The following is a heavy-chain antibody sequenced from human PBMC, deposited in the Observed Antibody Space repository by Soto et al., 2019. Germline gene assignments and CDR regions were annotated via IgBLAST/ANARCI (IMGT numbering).Heavy chain of an antibody. Sequence: GGSLSLSCAASGFTFSSYAMSWVRQAPGKGLEWVSAISGSGGSTYYADSVKGRFTISRDNSKNTLYLQMNSLRAEDTAVYYCAKGHVIVVVINLFDYWGQGTLVTVSS. CDR3: AKGHVIVVVINLFDY. CDR1: GFTFSSYA. J-gene: IGHJ4*02. V-gene: IGHV3-23*01. D-gene: IGHD3-22*01. CDR2: ISGSGGST.